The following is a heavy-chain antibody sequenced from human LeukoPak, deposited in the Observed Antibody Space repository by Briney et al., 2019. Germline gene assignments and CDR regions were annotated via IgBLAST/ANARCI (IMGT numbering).Heavy chain of an antibody. Sequence: GGSLRLSCAASGFTFSNAWMSWVRQAPGKGLEWVGRIKSKTDGGTTDYAAPVKGRFTISRDDSKNTLYLQMNSLETEDTAVYYCTTGLRGCSGYDTLAPLVDYWGQGTLVTVSS. CDR2: IKSKTDGGTT. CDR3: TTGLRGCSGYDTLAPLVDY. J-gene: IGHJ4*02. V-gene: IGHV3-15*01. D-gene: IGHD5-12*01. CDR1: GFTFSNAW.